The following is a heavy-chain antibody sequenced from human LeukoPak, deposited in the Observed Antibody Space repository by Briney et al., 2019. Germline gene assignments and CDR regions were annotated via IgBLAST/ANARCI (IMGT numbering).Heavy chain of an antibody. D-gene: IGHD5-12*01. CDR1: GFTFDDYG. J-gene: IGHJ6*03. CDR2: IKQDGSEK. CDR3: ARGSGYGYYYYMDV. Sequence: PGGSLRLSCAASGFTFDDYGMNWVRQAPGKGLEWVANIKQDGSEKYYVDSVKGRFTISRDNAKNSLYLQMNSLRAEDTAVYYCARGSGYGYYYYMDVWGKGTTVTISS. V-gene: IGHV3-7*01.